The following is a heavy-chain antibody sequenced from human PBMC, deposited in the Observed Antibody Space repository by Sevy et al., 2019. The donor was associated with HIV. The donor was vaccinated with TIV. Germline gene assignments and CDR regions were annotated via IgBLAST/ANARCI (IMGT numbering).Heavy chain of an antibody. D-gene: IGHD3-22*01. Sequence: GGSLRLSCAASGFTFSDHYMDWVHQAPGKGLEWVGRSRNKVNSYTTEYAASVKGRFTISRDDSKNSLYLQMNSLKTEDTAVYYCARGMHYYDSSGYDCWGQGTLVTVSS. V-gene: IGHV3-72*01. CDR3: ARGMHYYDSSGYDC. CDR2: SRNKVNSYTT. CDR1: GFTFSDHY. J-gene: IGHJ4*02.